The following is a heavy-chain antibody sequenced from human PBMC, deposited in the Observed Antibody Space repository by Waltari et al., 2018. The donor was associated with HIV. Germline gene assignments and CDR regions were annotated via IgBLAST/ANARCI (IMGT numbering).Heavy chain of an antibody. D-gene: IGHD6-19*01. CDR1: GYTFTSYY. CDR3: ARDFFEGFDSSGRANRDAFDI. J-gene: IGHJ3*02. CDR2: INPSGGST. V-gene: IGHV1-46*01. Sequence: QVQLVQSGAEVKKPGASVKVSCKASGYTFTSYYMHWVRQAPGQGLEWMGIINPSGGSTSYAQKFQGRFTRTRDTSTSTVYMELSSLRSEDTAVYYCARDFFEGFDSSGRANRDAFDIWGQGTMVTVSS.